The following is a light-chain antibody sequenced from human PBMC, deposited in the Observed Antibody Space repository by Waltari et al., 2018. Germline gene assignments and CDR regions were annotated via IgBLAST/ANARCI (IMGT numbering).Light chain of an antibody. J-gene: IGLJ2*01. CDR2: EGS. CDR1: SRDVGSCNR. CDR3: CSYAGGSAFVV. Sequence: QSALTQPAALSGSPGQSITIPCTGTSRDVGSCNRFSRYQPHPGKAPKLIIYEGSKRPSWVSNRFSGSKSGNTASLTISGLQAEDEADYHCCSYAGGSAFVVFGGGTKLTVL. V-gene: IGLV2-23*03.